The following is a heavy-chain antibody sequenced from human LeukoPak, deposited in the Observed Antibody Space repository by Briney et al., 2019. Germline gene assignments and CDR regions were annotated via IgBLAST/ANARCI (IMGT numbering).Heavy chain of an antibody. V-gene: IGHV3-23*01. CDR2: ISGSGGST. CDR3: AKGLAAAAYEDAFDI. CDR1: GFTFADYA. J-gene: IGHJ3*02. Sequence: PGGSLRLSCAASGFTFADYAMHWVRQAPGKGLEWVSAISGSGGSTYYADTVKGRFTISRDNSKSTVYLQMNSLRAEDTAVYYCAKGLAAAAYEDAFDIWGQRTMVTVSS. D-gene: IGHD6-13*01.